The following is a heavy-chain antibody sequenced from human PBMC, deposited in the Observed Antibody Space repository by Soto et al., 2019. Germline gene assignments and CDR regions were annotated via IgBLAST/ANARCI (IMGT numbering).Heavy chain of an antibody. J-gene: IGHJ4*02. V-gene: IGHV3-72*01. CDR2: IRNKGNSYTT. CDR1: GFTFSGSA. D-gene: IGHD3-22*01. Sequence: GGSLRLSCAASGFTFSGSAMHWVRQASGKGLEWVGRIRNKGNSYTTEYAASVKGKFTISRDDSKNSLYLQMNSLETEDTAMYYCARVFYDSSRYIIDYWGQGTLVTVSS. CDR3: ARVFYDSSRYIIDY.